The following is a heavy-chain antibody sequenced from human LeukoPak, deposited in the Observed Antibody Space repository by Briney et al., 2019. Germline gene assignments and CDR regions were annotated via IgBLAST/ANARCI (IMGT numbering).Heavy chain of an antibody. Sequence: GRSLRLSCAASGFTFSSYVMHWVRQAPGKGLEWVAIISYDGSNEYYADSVKGRFTISRDNSKNTLYLQMNSLRAEDTAVYYCAKDHGGGDFDYWGQGTLVTVSS. V-gene: IGHV3-30*04. CDR1: GFTFSSYV. CDR3: AKDHGGGDFDY. D-gene: IGHD2-21*01. J-gene: IGHJ4*02. CDR2: ISYDGSNE.